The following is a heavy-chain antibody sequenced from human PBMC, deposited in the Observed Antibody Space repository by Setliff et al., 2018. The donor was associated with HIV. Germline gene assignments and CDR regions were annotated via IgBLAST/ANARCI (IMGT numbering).Heavy chain of an antibody. Sequence: SETLSLTCAVYGGSCTNYFWSWIRQSPGKGLEWIGEINHSGRTKYNPSLKSRVTMSVDTSKNQFSLKLKSVTAADAAVYYCAREDTTGYYSLSAFDIWGQGTLVTVSS. CDR1: GGSCTNYF. CDR2: INHSGRT. CDR3: AREDTTGYYSLSAFDI. V-gene: IGHV4-34*01. D-gene: IGHD3-22*01. J-gene: IGHJ3*02.